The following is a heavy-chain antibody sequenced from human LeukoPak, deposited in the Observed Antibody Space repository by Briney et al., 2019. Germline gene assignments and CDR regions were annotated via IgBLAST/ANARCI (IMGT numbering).Heavy chain of an antibody. CDR3: ARDPYYDFWSGGFDP. CDR1: GGSISGGSYY. D-gene: IGHD3-3*01. Sequence: SETLSLTCTVSGGSISGGSYYWSWIRQPAGKGLEWVGRIYTSGSTNYNPSLKSRVTISVDTSKNQFSLKLSSVTAADTAVYYCARDPYYDFWSGGFDPWGQGTLVTVSS. J-gene: IGHJ5*02. CDR2: IYTSGST. V-gene: IGHV4-61*02.